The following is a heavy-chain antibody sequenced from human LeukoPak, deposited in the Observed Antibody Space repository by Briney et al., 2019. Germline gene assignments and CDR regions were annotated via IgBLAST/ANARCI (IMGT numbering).Heavy chain of an antibody. CDR1: GGTFSSYA. J-gene: IGHJ4*02. Sequence: SVKVSFKASGGTFSSYAISWVRQAPGQGLEWMGRIIPILGIANYAQKFQGRVTITADKSTSTAYMELSSLRSEDTAVYYCARSNGGNLNFDYWGQGTLVTVSS. CDR3: ARSNGGNLNFDY. D-gene: IGHD4-23*01. V-gene: IGHV1-69*04. CDR2: IIPILGIA.